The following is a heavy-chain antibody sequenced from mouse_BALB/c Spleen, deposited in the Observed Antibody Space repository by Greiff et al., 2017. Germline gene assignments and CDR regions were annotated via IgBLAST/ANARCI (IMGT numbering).Heavy chain of an antibody. Sequence: EVQLQESGGGLVKPGGSLKLSCAASGFTFSSYAMSWVRQTPEKRLEWVASISSGGSTYYPDSVKGRFTISRDNARNILYLQMSSLRSEDTAMYYCARGPLYGSYAMDYWGQGTSVTVSS. V-gene: IGHV5-6-5*01. CDR2: ISSGGST. CDR3: ARGPLYGSYAMDY. J-gene: IGHJ4*01. CDR1: GFTFSSYA. D-gene: IGHD2-2*01.